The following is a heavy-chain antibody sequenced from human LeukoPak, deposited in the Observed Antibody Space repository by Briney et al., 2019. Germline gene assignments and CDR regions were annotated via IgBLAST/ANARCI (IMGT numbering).Heavy chain of an antibody. CDR3: AKDISGFPGY. J-gene: IGHJ4*02. D-gene: IGHD3-10*01. CDR2: ISYDGSNK. V-gene: IGHV3-30-3*01. CDR1: GFTFSSYA. Sequence: GGSLRLSCAASGFTFSSYAMHWVRQAPGKGLEWVAVISYDGSNKYYADSVKGRFTISRDNSKNTLYLQMNSLRAEDTAVYYCAKDISGFPGYWGQGALVTVAS.